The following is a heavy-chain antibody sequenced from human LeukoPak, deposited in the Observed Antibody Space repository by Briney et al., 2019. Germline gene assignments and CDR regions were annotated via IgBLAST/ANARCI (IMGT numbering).Heavy chain of an antibody. J-gene: IGHJ4*02. D-gene: IGHD3-10*01. V-gene: IGHV3-7*01. CDR1: GFTFSTYW. CDR3: VKPYYYSSGSLN. Sequence: GGSLRLPCGASGFTFSTYWMSWVRQAPGKGLKWVATINQDGSEEYYVDSMKGRFTISRDNSKNSLYLQMHSLRADDTAVYYCVKPYYYSSGSLNWGQGTLVTVSS. CDR2: INQDGSEE.